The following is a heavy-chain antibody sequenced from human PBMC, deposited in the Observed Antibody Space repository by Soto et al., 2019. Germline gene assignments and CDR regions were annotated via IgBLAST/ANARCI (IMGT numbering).Heavy chain of an antibody. Sequence: PSETLSLTCTVSGGSISSYYWSWIRQRPGKGLEWIGYIYYSGSTNYNPSLKSRVTISVDTSKNQFSLKLSSVTAADTAVYYCARGGYQLPSPVIDPWGQGTLVTVSS. CDR3: ARGGYQLPSPVIDP. D-gene: IGHD2-2*01. V-gene: IGHV4-59*01. CDR2: IYYSGST. CDR1: GGSISSYY. J-gene: IGHJ5*02.